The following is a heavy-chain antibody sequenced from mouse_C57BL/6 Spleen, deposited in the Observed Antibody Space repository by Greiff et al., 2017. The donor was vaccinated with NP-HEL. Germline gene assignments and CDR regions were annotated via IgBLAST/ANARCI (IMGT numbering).Heavy chain of an antibody. J-gene: IGHJ4*01. Sequence: VQLQQSGAELARPGASVKLSCKASGYTFTSYGISWVKQRTGQGLEWIGEIYPRSGNTYYNEKFKGKATLTADKSSSTAYMELRSLTSEDSAVYFCARKGDSSGYFYAMDYWGQGTSVTVSS. D-gene: IGHD3-2*02. V-gene: IGHV1-81*01. CDR2: IYPRSGNT. CDR1: GYTFTSYG. CDR3: ARKGDSSGYFYAMDY.